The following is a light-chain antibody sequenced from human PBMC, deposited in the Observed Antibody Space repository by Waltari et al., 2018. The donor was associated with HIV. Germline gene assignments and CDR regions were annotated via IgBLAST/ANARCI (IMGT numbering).Light chain of an antibody. CDR1: RRDVGSYTL. Sequence: QSALTQPASVSGSPGQSIPISCTGSRRDVGSYTLFSWYQQHPGKAPKLMIYEGINRPSGVSNRFAGSKSGNTASLTISGLQAEDEADYYCCSYAGSSNWVFGGGTKLTVL. CDR2: EGI. V-gene: IGLV2-23*01. J-gene: IGLJ3*02. CDR3: CSYAGSSNWV.